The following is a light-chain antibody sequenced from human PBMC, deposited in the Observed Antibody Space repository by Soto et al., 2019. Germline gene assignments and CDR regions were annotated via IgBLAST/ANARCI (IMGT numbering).Light chain of an antibody. Sequence: EIVLTQSPGTLSLSPGERATLSCRVSQSISSSSLAWYQQKPGQAPRLLIYGASNMATGIPDRFSGSGSGTDFTLTISRLEPEDFAVYYCQQYDSSPRTFGQGTKVEIK. CDR3: QQYDSSPRT. J-gene: IGKJ1*01. V-gene: IGKV3-20*01. CDR1: QSISSSS. CDR2: GAS.